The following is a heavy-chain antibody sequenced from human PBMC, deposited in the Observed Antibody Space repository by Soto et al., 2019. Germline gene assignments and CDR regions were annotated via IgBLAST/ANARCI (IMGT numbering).Heavy chain of an antibody. J-gene: IGHJ4*02. D-gene: IGHD6-13*01. V-gene: IGHV3-30*18. Sequence: QVQLVESGGGVVQPGRSLRLSCAASGFTFSSYGMHWVRQAPGKGLEWVAVISYDGSNKYYADSVKGRFTISRDNSNNTLYLQMNSLRAEDTAVYYCAKDLEAAFYYWGQGTLVTVSS. CDR3: AKDLEAAFYY. CDR1: GFTFSSYG. CDR2: ISYDGSNK.